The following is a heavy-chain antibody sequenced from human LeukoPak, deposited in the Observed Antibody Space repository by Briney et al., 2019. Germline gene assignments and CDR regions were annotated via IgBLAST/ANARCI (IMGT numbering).Heavy chain of an antibody. V-gene: IGHV3-23*01. CDR3: VPEGFDI. J-gene: IGHJ3*02. CDR1: GFTFSSYA. CDR2: ISGSGGSA. Sequence: QPGGSLRLSCAASGFTFSSYAMSWVRQAPGQGLEWISIISGSGGSAYYADSVKGRFIISRDNFKNTVNLEMSSLRAEDTAVYYCVPEGFDIWGQGTMVTVSS.